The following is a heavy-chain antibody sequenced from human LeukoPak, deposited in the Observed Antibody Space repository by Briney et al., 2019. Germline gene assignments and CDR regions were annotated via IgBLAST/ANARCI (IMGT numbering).Heavy chain of an antibody. V-gene: IGHV1-69*13. CDR1: GGTFSSYA. D-gene: IGHD7-27*01. J-gene: IGHJ5*02. CDR2: IIPIFGTA. Sequence: ASVKVSCKASGGTFSSYAISWVRQAPGQGLEWMGGIIPIFGTANYAQKFQGRVTITADESTSTAYMELSSLRSEDTAVYYCASQYWGSPSSNWFGPWGQGTLVTVSS. CDR3: ASQYWGSPSSNWFGP.